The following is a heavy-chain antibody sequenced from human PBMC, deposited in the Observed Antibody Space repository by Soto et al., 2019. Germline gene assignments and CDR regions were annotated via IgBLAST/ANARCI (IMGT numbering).Heavy chain of an antibody. Sequence: GGSLRLSCAASGFTFSSYAMSWVRQAPGKGLEWVSAISGSGGSTYYADSVKGRFTISRDNSKNTLYLQMNSLRAEDTAVYYCAKGHRFPGSSWYCDYWGQGTLVTVSS. CDR1: GFTFSSYA. CDR3: AKGHRFPGSSWYCDY. V-gene: IGHV3-23*01. D-gene: IGHD6-13*01. J-gene: IGHJ4*02. CDR2: ISGSGGST.